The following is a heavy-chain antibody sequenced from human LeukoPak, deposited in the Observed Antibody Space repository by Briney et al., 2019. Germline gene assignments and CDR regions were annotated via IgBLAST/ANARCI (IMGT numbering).Heavy chain of an antibody. J-gene: IGHJ4*02. CDR1: RFTFNKYG. Sequence: GGSLRLSCAASRFTFNKYGMHWVRQAPGKGLEWVAFIRYDGSNKNYADSVKGRFTISRDNAKNSLYLQMNSLRAEDTAVYYCARESGGRDGSGWQYATDYWGQGTLVTVSS. CDR3: ARESGGRDGSGWQYATDY. D-gene: IGHD6-19*01. V-gene: IGHV3-30*02. CDR2: IRYDGSNK.